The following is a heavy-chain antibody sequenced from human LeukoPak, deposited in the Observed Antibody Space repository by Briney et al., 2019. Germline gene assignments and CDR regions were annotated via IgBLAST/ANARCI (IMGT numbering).Heavy chain of an antibody. CDR2: IYHTGST. Sequence: SETLSLTCVVSGGSISDKEWWSWVRQSPGKGLEWIGEIYHTGSTTYTSSLRSRVTISIDKSRNQFSLKLNSVTAADTAIYYCARELILPGAPSWFDPWGQGTLVTVS. V-gene: IGHV4-4*02. J-gene: IGHJ5*02. CDR3: ARELILPGAPSWFDP. CDR1: GGSISDKEW. D-gene: IGHD1-26*01.